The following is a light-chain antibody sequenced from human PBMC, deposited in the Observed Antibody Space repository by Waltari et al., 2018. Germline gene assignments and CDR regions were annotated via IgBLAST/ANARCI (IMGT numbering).Light chain of an antibody. Sequence: QSALTQPASVYGSPGQPLTISCTGISSDVGDYKYVSLYQQHPGTGPKLMIYDVNIRPSGVSSRFSGSKSGNTASLTISGLQAEDEADYYCSSYTSSSTYVVFGGGTKLTVL. V-gene: IGLV2-14*03. CDR2: DVN. J-gene: IGLJ2*01. CDR3: SSYTSSSTYVV. CDR1: SSDVGDYKY.